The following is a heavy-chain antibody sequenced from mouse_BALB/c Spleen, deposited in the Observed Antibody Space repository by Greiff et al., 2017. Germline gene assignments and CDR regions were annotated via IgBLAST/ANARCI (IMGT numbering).Heavy chain of an antibody. CDR2: ISSGGSYT. D-gene: IGHD2-2*01. Sequence: EVKVVESGGGLVKPGGSLKLSCAASGFTFSSYTMSWVRQTPEKRLEWVATISSGGSYTYYPDSVKGRFTISRDNAKNTLYLQMSSLKSEDTAMYYCTRGDGYDGDWYFDVWGAGTTVTVSS. J-gene: IGHJ1*01. V-gene: IGHV5-6-4*01. CDR1: GFTFSSYT. CDR3: TRGDGYDGDWYFDV.